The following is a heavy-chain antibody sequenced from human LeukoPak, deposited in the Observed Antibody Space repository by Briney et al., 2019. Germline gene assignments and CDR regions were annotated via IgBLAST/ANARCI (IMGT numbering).Heavy chain of an antibody. CDR2: ISGSGGNT. D-gene: IGHD3-10*01. J-gene: IGHJ4*02. CDR3: ARDLGFGELEY. Sequence: GGSLRLSCAASGFTFNNYAMSWVRQAPGKGLEWVSAISGSGGNTYYADSVKGRFTISRDNSKNTLYLQMNSLRAEDTAVYYCARDLGFGELEYWGQGTLVTVSS. V-gene: IGHV3-23*01. CDR1: GFTFNNYA.